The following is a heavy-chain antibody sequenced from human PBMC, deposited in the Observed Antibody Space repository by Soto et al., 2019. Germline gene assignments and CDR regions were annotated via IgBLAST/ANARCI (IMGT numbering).Heavy chain of an antibody. Sequence: ASVKVSCKASGYTFTSYYMHWVRQAPGQGLEWMGIINPSGGSTSYAQKFQGRVTMTRDTSTSTVYLELSSLRSEDTAVYYCARRCSGCPEYLQHWGQGTLVTVSS. D-gene: IGHD6-19*01. CDR3: ARRCSGCPEYLQH. V-gene: IGHV1-46*03. CDR1: GYTFTSYY. J-gene: IGHJ1*01. CDR2: INPSGGST.